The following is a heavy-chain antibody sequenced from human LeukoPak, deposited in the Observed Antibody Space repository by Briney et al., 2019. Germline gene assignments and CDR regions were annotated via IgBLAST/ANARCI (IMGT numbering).Heavy chain of an antibody. Sequence: SQTLSLTCTVSGGSISSGSYYWSWIRQPAGTGLEWIGRIYTSGSTNYNPSLKSRVTISVDTSKNQFSLKLSSVTAADTAVYYCARDVSFDPWGQGTLVTVSS. CDR1: GGSISSGSYY. V-gene: IGHV4-61*02. CDR2: IYTSGST. J-gene: IGHJ5*02. CDR3: ARDVSFDP.